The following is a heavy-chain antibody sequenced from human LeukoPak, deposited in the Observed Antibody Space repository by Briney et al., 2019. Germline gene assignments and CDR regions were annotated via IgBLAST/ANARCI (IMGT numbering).Heavy chain of an antibody. CDR2: ISGSGGST. Sequence: GGSLRLTCAASGFTFSSYAMSWVRQAPGKGLEWVSAISGSGGSTYYADSVKGRFTISRDNSKNTLYLQMNSLRAENTAVYYCAKDRRIVVVPAVQVDYWGQGTLVTVSS. CDR1: GFTFSSYA. CDR3: AKDRRIVVVPAVQVDY. J-gene: IGHJ4*02. D-gene: IGHD2-2*01. V-gene: IGHV3-23*01.